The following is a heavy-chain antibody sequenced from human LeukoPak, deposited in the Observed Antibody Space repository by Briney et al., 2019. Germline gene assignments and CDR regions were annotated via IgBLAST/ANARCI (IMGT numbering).Heavy chain of an antibody. V-gene: IGHV4-59*08. CDR1: GGSISSYY. CDR2: IYYSGST. Sequence: SETLSLTCTVSGGSISSYYWSWIGQPPGKGLEWIGDIYYSGSTNYNPSLKSRVTISVDTSKNQCSLKMSSVTAADTAVYYCARLRGVNTIPHFDYWGQGTLVTVSS. J-gene: IGHJ4*02. CDR3: ARLRGVNTIPHFDY. D-gene: IGHD5-24*01.